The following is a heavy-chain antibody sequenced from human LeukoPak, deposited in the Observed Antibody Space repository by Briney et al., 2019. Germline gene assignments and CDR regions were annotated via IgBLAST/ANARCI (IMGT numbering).Heavy chain of an antibody. CDR1: GGSISSGDYY. CDR3: ARASNFWSGYYSSYYFDY. J-gene: IGHJ4*02. Sequence: SQTLSLTCTVSGGSISSGDYYWSWIRQPPGKGLEWIGYIYYSGSICYNPSLKSRVTISGDTSRNQFSLKLSSVTAADTAVYYCARASNFWSGYYSSYYFDYWGQGTLVTVSS. CDR2: IYYSGSI. V-gene: IGHV4-30-4*01. D-gene: IGHD3-3*01.